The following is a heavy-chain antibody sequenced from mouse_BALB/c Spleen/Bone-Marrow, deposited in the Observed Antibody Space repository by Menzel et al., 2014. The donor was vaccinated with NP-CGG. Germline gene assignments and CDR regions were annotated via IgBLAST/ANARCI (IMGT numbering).Heavy chain of an antibody. V-gene: IGHV5-9-1*01. J-gene: IGHJ3*01. Sequence: EVKVVESGGGLVKPGGSLKLSCAASGFTFSGYAMSWVRQSLEKRLEWVATISSGGSYIHYPDSVKGRFTISRDNAKNTLYLQMSSLRSEDTAIYYCARPDPWFAYWGQGTLVTVSA. CDR1: GFTFSGYA. CDR3: ARPDPWFAY. CDR2: ISSGGSYI.